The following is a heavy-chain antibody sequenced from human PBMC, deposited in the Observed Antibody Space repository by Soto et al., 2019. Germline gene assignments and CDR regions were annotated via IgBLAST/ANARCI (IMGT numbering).Heavy chain of an antibody. CDR3: ERDRGGAFHI. J-gene: IGHJ3*02. CDR2: IWYDGSNK. Sequence: QVQLVESGGGVVQPGRSLRLSCAAYGFTFSSYGMHWVRQAPGKGLEWVAVIWYDGSNKYYADSVKGRFTISRNNSKNTLYLPMNSLRAEDTAVDYCERDRGGAFHIWCEGTMVTVTS. CDR1: GFTFSSYG. D-gene: IGHD3-16*01. V-gene: IGHV3-33*01.